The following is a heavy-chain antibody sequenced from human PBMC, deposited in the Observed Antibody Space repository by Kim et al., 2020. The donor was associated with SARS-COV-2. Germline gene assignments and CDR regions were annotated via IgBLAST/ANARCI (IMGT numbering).Heavy chain of an antibody. D-gene: IGHD2-2*01. CDR3: ARDRLVADAFDI. CDR1: GGSISSYY. V-gene: IGHV4-59*13. Sequence: SETLSLTCTVSGGSISSYYWSWIRQPPGKGLEWIGYIYYSGSTNYNPSLKSRVTISVDTSKNQFSLKLSSVTAADTAVYYCARDRLVADAFDIWGQGTMVTVSS. J-gene: IGHJ3*02. CDR2: IYYSGST.